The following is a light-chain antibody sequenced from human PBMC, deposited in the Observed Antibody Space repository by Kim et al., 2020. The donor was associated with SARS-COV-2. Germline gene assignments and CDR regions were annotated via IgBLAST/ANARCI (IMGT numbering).Light chain of an antibody. CDR2: GKN. CDR1: SLRSYD. CDR3: NFRDNAGKVV. V-gene: IGLV3-19*01. Sequence: SSELTQDPVVSVALGQTVTITCQGDSLRSYDASWYHQKAGQAPVLVIYGKNDRPSGIPDRFSGSRSGNTASLTITGAQAEDAADYYCNFRDNAGKVVFGG. J-gene: IGLJ3*02.